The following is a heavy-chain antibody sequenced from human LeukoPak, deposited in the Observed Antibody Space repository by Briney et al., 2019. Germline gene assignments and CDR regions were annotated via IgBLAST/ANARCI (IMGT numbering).Heavy chain of an antibody. V-gene: IGHV3-21*01. J-gene: IGHJ4*02. D-gene: IGHD2-21*02. CDR3: ARTVVVTAASFDC. CDR1: GFTFSSYS. Sequence: PGGSLRLSCAASGFTFSSYSMNWLRQAPGKGLEWVSSISSSSSYIYYADSVKGRFTISRDNGKNSLYLQMNSLRAEDTAVYYCARTVVVTAASFDCWGQGTLVTVSS. CDR2: ISSSSSYI.